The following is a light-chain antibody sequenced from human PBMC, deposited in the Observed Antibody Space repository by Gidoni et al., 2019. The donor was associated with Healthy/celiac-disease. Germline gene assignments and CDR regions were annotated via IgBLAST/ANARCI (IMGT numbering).Light chain of an antibody. CDR3: QQYGSSPPVT. V-gene: IGKV3-20*01. CDR1: QSVSSSY. J-gene: IGKJ3*01. CDR2: GAS. Sequence: EIVLTQPPGTLSLSPGERATLSCRASQSVSSSYLAWYQQKPGQAPRLLIYGASSRATGIPDRFSGSGSGTDFTLTISRLEPEDFAVYYCQQYGSSPPVTFXPXTKVDIK.